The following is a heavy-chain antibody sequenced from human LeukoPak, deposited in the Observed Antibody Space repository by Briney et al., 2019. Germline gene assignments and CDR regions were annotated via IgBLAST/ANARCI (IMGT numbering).Heavy chain of an antibody. D-gene: IGHD1-26*01. Sequence: SETLSLTCTVSGGSISSSSYYWGWIRQPPGKGLEWIGSIYYSGSTYYNPSLKSRVTISVDTSKNQFSLKLSSVTAADTAVYYCARGGRQYDYWGQGTLVTVSS. CDR2: IYYSGST. J-gene: IGHJ4*02. V-gene: IGHV4-39*07. CDR1: GGSISSSSYY. CDR3: ARGGRQYDY.